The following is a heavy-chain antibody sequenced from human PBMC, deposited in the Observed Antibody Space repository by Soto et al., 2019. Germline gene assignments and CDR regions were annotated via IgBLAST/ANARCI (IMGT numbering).Heavy chain of an antibody. CDR3: ACFFFGGYSYGFYYYGKAV. CDR1: AGSLSTSSYY. Sequence: SETLSLTCTVSAGSLSTSSYYWGWIRQPPGKGLEWIGSIFYSGSTYYNPSLKSRVTISVDTSKNQFFLKLSSVTAADTAVYYCACFFFGGYSYGFYYYGKAVSSQGTTVIGSS. D-gene: IGHD5-18*01. CDR2: IFYSGST. V-gene: IGHV4-39*01. J-gene: IGHJ6*02.